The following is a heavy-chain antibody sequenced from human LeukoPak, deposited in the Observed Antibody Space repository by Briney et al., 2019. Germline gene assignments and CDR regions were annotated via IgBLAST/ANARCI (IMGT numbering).Heavy chain of an antibody. CDR2: MYSRGDT. V-gene: IGHV3-53*01. Sequence: GGSLRLSCAASGFTVSDNYMSWVRQAPGKGLEWVSVMYSRGDTYYADSVKGRFTFSRDISKNTLYLQMNGLRTEDTAMYYCARDAPQVPAAGVLGSWGQGTLVTVSS. J-gene: IGHJ5*02. D-gene: IGHD6-13*01. CDR1: GFTVSDNY. CDR3: ARDAPQVPAAGVLGS.